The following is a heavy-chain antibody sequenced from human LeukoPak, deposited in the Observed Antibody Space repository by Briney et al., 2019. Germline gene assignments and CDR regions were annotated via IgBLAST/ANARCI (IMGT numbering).Heavy chain of an antibody. Sequence: SETLSLTCTLSGGSISSNSYYWGWIRQPPGKGLEWIGEINHSGSTNYNPSLKSRVTISVDTSKNQFSLKLTAADTVVYYCARGLRDYVWGSYRPRYNWFDPWGQGTLVTVSS. CDR2: INHSGST. CDR1: GGSISSNSYY. D-gene: IGHD3-16*02. CDR3: ARGLRDYVWGSYRPRYNWFDP. J-gene: IGHJ5*02. V-gene: IGHV4-39*07.